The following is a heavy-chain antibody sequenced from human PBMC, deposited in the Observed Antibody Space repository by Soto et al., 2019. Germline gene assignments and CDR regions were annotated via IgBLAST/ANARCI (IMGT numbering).Heavy chain of an antibody. CDR1: GGSFSGYY. CDR2: INHSGST. V-gene: IGHV4-34*01. CDR3: ARGVPPYYYGSGSWSYYFDY. Sequence: ASETLSLTCAVYGGSFSGYYWSWIRQPPGKGLEWIGEINHSGSTNYNPSLKSRVTISVDTSKNQFSLKLSSVTAADTAVYYCARGVPPYYYGSGSWSYYFDYWGQGTLVTVSS. D-gene: IGHD3-10*01. J-gene: IGHJ4*02.